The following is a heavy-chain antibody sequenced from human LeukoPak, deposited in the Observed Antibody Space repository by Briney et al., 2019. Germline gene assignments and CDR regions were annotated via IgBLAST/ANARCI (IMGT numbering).Heavy chain of an antibody. Sequence: SETLSLTCTVSGGSTSSGGYYWSWIRQHPGKGLEWIGYIYDSESTYYNPSLKSRVTISADTSKNHFSLQLSSVTAADTAIYYCARDVGYRVPGWFDPWGQGTLVTVSS. CDR1: GGSTSSGGYY. D-gene: IGHD3-16*02. J-gene: IGHJ5*02. CDR2: IYDSEST. CDR3: ARDVGYRVPGWFDP. V-gene: IGHV4-31*03.